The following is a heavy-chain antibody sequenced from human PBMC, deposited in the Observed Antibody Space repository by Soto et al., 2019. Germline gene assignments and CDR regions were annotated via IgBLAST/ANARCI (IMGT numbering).Heavy chain of an antibody. CDR1: GFTVSSNY. D-gene: IGHD3-3*01. Sequence: GGSLRLSCAASGFTVSSNYMSWVRQAPGKGLEWVSVIYSGGSTYYADSVKGRFTISRHNSKNTLYLQMNSLRAEDTAVYYCGRVLSVFGVVTKGYYYYMDVWGKGTTVTVSS. CDR3: GRVLSVFGVVTKGYYYYMDV. V-gene: IGHV3-53*04. J-gene: IGHJ6*03. CDR2: IYSGGST.